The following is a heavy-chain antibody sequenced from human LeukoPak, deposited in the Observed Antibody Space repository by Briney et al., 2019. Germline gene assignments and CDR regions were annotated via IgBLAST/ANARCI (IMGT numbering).Heavy chain of an antibody. Sequence: PGGSLRLSCAASGFAFNFYAMSWVRQAPGKGPEWVAVISYGGSDIYYADSVRGRFTISRDNSKNTLYLQMNSLRPDDTAVYYCAKGRAGRLFGERDYYGMDVWGQGTTVTVSS. D-gene: IGHD3-10*02. J-gene: IGHJ6*02. CDR2: ISYGGSDI. CDR3: AKGRAGRLFGERDYYGMDV. V-gene: IGHV3-30*18. CDR1: GFAFNFYA.